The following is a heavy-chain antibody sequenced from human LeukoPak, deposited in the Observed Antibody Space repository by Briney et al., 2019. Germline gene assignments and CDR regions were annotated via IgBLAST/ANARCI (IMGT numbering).Heavy chain of an antibody. CDR2: ILGGGGT. CDR3: ARGLVLTYYYFES. J-gene: IGHJ4*02. V-gene: IGHV3-66*01. CDR1: GFTVSSNY. D-gene: IGHD2-8*02. Sequence: PGGSLRLSCAASGFTVSSNYMTWVRQAPGKGLEWVSVILGGGGTYYADSVKGRFTISRDNSKSTLYLQMNSLRAEDTAVYYCARGLVLTYYYFESWGQGTLVTVSS.